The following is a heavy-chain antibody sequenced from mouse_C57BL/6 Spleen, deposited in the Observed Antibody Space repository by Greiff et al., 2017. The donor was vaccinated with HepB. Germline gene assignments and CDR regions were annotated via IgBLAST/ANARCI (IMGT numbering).Heavy chain of an antibody. CDR3: ASEGGPVDY. V-gene: IGHV5-4*01. J-gene: IGHJ2*01. CDR2: ISDDDSYT. Sequence: EVQRVESGGGLVKPGGSLKLSCAASGFTFSSYAMSWVRQTPEKRLEWVATISDDDSYTYYPDNVKGGFTISRDNAKNNLYLQMSHLKSEDRAMYYCASEGGPVDYWGQGTTLTVSS. CDR1: GFTFSSYA. D-gene: IGHD1-1*02.